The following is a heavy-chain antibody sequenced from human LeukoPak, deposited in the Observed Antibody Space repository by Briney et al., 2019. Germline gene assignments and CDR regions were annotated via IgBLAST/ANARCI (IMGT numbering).Heavy chain of an antibody. D-gene: IGHD2-2*02. J-gene: IGHJ4*02. CDR2: INPSGGST. V-gene: IGHV1-46*01. CDR3: ARDPVPAAIGAYYFDY. CDR1: GYTFTSYY. Sequence: ASVKVSCKASGYTFTSYYMHWVRQAPGQGLGWMGIINPSGGSTSYAQKFQGRVTMTRDMSTSTVYMELSSLRSEDTAVYYCARDPVPAAIGAYYFDYWGQGTLVTVSS.